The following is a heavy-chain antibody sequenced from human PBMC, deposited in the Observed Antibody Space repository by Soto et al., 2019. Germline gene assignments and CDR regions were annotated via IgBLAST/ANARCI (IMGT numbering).Heavy chain of an antibody. CDR3: ARQSMHSRGYSGYDTDY. Sequence: EVQLVQSGAEVKKPGESLRISCKGSGYSFTTYWISWVRQMPGKGLEWMGRIDPSDSYTNYSPSFQGHVTISADKSISTADLQWSSLKASDTAMYYCARQSMHSRGYSGYDTDYWGQGTLVTVSS. J-gene: IGHJ4*02. V-gene: IGHV5-10-1*01. CDR2: IDPSDSYT. CDR1: GYSFTTYW. D-gene: IGHD5-12*01.